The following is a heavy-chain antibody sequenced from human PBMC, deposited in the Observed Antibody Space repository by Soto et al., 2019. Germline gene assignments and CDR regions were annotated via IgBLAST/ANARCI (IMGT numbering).Heavy chain of an antibody. Sequence: PAGSPKLSCAACGYTLKISLMAVARQAPGKGLEWVGRNKSKTGCGNTNYAGPVKGRFTISRDDSKNTLYLQMNSLKTGGTAVYYCTAPQGDYIWGSYRYTGNAFDIWGQGTMVTVSS. V-gene: IGHV3-15*06. CDR1: GYTLKISL. CDR3: TAPQGDYIWGSYRYTGNAFDI. CDR2: NKSKTGCGNT. D-gene: IGHD3-16*02. J-gene: IGHJ3*02.